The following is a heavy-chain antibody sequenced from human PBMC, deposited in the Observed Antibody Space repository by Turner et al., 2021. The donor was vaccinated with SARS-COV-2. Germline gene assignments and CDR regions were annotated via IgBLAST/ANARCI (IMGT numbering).Heavy chain of an antibody. V-gene: IGHV3-30*18. J-gene: IGHJ4*02. Sequence: QVQLVESGGGVVQPGRSLRLSCAASGFTFSSYGMHWVRQAPGKGLEWVAVISYDGSNKYYAYSVKGRFTISRDNSKNPLYLQMNSLRAEDTAVYHCAKGASQHFDYWGQGTLVTVSS. CDR1: GFTFSSYG. CDR3: AKGASQHFDY. CDR2: ISYDGSNK. D-gene: IGHD5-18*01.